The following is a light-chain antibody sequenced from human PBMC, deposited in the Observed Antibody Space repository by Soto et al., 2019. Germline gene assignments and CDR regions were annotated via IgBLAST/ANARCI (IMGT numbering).Light chain of an antibody. CDR2: KAS. CDR3: QQYNSYPWT. J-gene: IGKJ1*01. V-gene: IGKV1-5*03. Sequence: DIQMTQSPSTLSASVGDIVTINYRASQSISSWLAWYQQKPGKAPKILIYKASSLESGVPSRFSGSGSGTEFTLTISSLQPDDFATYYCQQYNSYPWTFGQGTKVDIK. CDR1: QSISSW.